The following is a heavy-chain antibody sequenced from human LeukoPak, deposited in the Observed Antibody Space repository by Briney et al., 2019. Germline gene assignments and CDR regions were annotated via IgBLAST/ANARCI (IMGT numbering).Heavy chain of an antibody. J-gene: IGHJ4*02. CDR3: ARDLYATFYRTDY. D-gene: IGHD3-16*01. V-gene: IGHV1-69*05. CDR1: GGTFSSNA. CDR2: IIPIFGTA. Sequence: SVKVSCKASGGTFSSNAISWVRQAPGQGLEWMGGIIPIFGTANYAQKFQGRVTITTDESTSTAYMELSSLRSEDTAVYYCARDLYATFYRTDYWGQGTLVTVSS.